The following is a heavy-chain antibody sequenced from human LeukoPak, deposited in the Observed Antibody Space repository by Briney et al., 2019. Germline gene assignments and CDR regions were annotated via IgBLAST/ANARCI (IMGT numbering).Heavy chain of an antibody. CDR2: IKSKTDGGTT. D-gene: IGHD3-22*01. V-gene: IGHV3-15*01. J-gene: IGHJ4*02. CDR1: GFTFNNAW. Sequence: GGSLRLSCAASGFTFNNAWMSWVRQAPGRGLEWVGRIKSKTDGGTTDYAAPVKGRFTISRDDSKNTLFLQMNSLKTEDTAVYYCTTGFYYDSSGYFYWGQGTLVTVSS. CDR3: TTGFYYDSSGYFY.